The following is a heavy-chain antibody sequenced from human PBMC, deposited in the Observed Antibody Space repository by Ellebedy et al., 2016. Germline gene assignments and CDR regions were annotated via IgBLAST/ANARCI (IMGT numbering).Heavy chain of an antibody. CDR1: GITFRRCA. D-gene: IGHD2-15*01. CDR2: IGASGDST. J-gene: IGHJ6*03. Sequence: GESLKISXALSGITFRRCAMSWVRQAPGKGLECVSPIGASGDSTNYADSVKGRFTISRDNSKNTLFLQMNSLRGDDTAVYHCARRTRSIPRDENQLLPRYYYHMDVWGKGTTVTVSS. CDR3: ARRTRSIPRDENQLLPRYYYHMDV. V-gene: IGHV3-23*01.